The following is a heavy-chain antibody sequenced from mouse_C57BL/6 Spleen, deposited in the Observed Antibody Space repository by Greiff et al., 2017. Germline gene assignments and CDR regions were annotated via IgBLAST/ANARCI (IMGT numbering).Heavy chain of an antibody. CDR2: IRNKANGYTT. Sequence: EVMLVESGGGLVQPGGSLSLSCAASGFTFTDYYMSWVRQPPGKALEWLGFIRNKANGYTTEYSASVKGRFTISRDNSQSILYLQMNALRAEDSATYYCARVIYYGNYYAMDYWGQGTSVTVSS. D-gene: IGHD2-1*01. CDR1: GFTFTDYY. V-gene: IGHV7-3*01. CDR3: ARVIYYGNYYAMDY. J-gene: IGHJ4*01.